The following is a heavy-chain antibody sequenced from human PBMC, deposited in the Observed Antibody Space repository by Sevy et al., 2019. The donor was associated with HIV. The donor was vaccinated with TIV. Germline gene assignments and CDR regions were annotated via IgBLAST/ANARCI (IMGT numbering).Heavy chain of an antibody. CDR1: GYTFTGYY. V-gene: IGHV1-2*04. D-gene: IGHD6-19*01. Sequence: ASVKVSRKASGYTFTGYYMHWVRQAPGQGLEWMGWINPNSGGTNYAQKFQGWVTMTRDTSITTAYMELSRLRSDDTAVYYCTRDRTYSSGWLGNYFYDMDVWGQGTTVTVSS. CDR2: INPNSGGT. CDR3: TRDRTYSSGWLGNYFYDMDV. J-gene: IGHJ6*02.